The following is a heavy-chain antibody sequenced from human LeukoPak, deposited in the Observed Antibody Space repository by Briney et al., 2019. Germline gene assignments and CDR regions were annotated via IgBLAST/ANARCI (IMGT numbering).Heavy chain of an antibody. D-gene: IGHD2-2*02. J-gene: IGHJ4*02. CDR3: ARATVPAAIDVDY. V-gene: IGHV4-59*01. CDR1: GGSISSYY. Sequence: KPSETLSLTCTVSGGSISSYYWSWIRQPPGKGLEWIGYIYYSGSTNYNPSLKSRVTISVDTSKNQFSLKLSSVTAADTAVYYCARATVPAAIDVDYWGQGTLVTVSS. CDR2: IYYSGST.